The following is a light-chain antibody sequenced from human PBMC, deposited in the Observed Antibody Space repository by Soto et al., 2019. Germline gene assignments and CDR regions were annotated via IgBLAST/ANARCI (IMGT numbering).Light chain of an antibody. Sequence: IQMTQAPSTLSVSVGDRVTITSRPSQDISKYLAWYQQKPGKVPKVLIYAASTLQSGVPSRFSGSGSGTDFTLTITSLQPEDVATYYCQKYNTHPPTFGQGTKVDIK. V-gene: IGKV1-27*01. J-gene: IGKJ1*01. CDR3: QKYNTHPPT. CDR1: QDISKY. CDR2: AAS.